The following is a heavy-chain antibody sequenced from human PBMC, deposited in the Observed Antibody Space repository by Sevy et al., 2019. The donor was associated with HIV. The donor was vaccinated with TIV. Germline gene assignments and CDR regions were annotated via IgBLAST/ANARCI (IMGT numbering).Heavy chain of an antibody. CDR2: ISGSGGST. D-gene: IGHD3-22*01. CDR3: ATVVKGGYYYDSSGYYDY. V-gene: IGHV3-23*01. CDR1: GFTFSSYA. Sequence: GGSLRLSCAASGFTFSSYAMSWVRQAPGKGLEWVSAISGSGGSTYYADSVKGRFTISRDNSKNTLYLQMNSLRAEDTAVYYCATVVKGGYYYDSSGYYDYWGQGTLVTVSS. J-gene: IGHJ4*02.